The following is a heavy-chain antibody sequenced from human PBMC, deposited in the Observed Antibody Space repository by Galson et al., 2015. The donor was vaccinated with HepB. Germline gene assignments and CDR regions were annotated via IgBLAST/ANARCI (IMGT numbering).Heavy chain of an antibody. V-gene: IGHV3-23*01. CDR1: GFTFRSFG. J-gene: IGHJ4*02. CDR2: ISDSGYNT. D-gene: IGHD2-8*02. Sequence: SLRLSCAVSGFTFRSFGMYWVRQAPGKGLEFVSGISDSGYNTYYADFVKGRFTISRDNSKNMLYLQMNSLRAKDTAVYYCAPRPYGGAGVVTALDYWGQGTLVTVSS. CDR3: APRPYGGAGVVTALDY.